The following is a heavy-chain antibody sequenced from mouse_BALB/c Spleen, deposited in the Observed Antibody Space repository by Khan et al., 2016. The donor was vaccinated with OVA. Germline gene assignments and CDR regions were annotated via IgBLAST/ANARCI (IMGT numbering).Heavy chain of an antibody. J-gene: IGHJ3*01. Sequence: QVQLQQSGAELVRPGTSVKMSCKAVGYTFTNYWIGWVKQRPGHGLEWIGDIYPGDDYTKYNEKFKDKGTLTADTSSSTAYIHLSSLTSEDSAIYCCVRGGYDGFAYWGQGTLVTVSA. CDR2: IYPGDDYT. D-gene: IGHD2-2*01. CDR3: VRGGYDGFAY. CDR1: GYTFTNYW. V-gene: IGHV1-63*02.